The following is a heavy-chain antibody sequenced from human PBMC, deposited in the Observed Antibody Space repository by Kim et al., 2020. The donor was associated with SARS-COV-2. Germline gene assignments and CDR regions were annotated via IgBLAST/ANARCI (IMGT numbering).Heavy chain of an antibody. CDR3: AKDVSCITILVVVTRGGMDV. Sequence: GGSLRLSCAASGFTFSSYAMNWVRQAPGKGLEWVAAIRGSGGSTYYADSVKGRFTISRDNSKNTLYLQMNSLRAEDTAVYYCAKDVSCITILVVVTRGGMDVWGQGTTVTVSS. CDR1: GFTFSSYA. J-gene: IGHJ6*02. CDR2: IRGSGGST. V-gene: IGHV3-23*01. D-gene: IGHD3-3*01.